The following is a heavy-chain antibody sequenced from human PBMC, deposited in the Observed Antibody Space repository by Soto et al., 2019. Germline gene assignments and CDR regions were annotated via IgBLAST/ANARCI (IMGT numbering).Heavy chain of an antibody. V-gene: IGHV3-23*01. Sequence: GSLRLSCAASGFTFSSYAMSWVRQAPGKGLEWVSAISGSGGSTYYADSVKGRFTISRDNSKNTLYLQMNSLRAEDTAVYYCARYSSGWYVNYYMDVWGKGTTVTVSS. D-gene: IGHD6-19*01. CDR3: ARYSSGWYVNYYMDV. CDR2: ISGSGGST. J-gene: IGHJ6*03. CDR1: GFTFSSYA.